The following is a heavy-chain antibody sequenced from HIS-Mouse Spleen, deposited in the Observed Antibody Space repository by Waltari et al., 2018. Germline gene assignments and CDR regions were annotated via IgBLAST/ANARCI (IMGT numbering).Heavy chain of an antibody. CDR1: GYTFTRYD. J-gene: IGHJ4*02. Sequence: QVQPVQSGAEVKKPGASVKVSRKAYGYTFTRYDINWVRQATGQGLEWMGWMNPNSGNTGYAQKFQGRVTMTRNTSISTAYMELSSLRSEDTAVYYCARGHDYSNYFDYWGQGTLVTVSS. D-gene: IGHD4-4*01. V-gene: IGHV1-8*01. CDR3: ARGHDYSNYFDY. CDR2: MNPNSGNT.